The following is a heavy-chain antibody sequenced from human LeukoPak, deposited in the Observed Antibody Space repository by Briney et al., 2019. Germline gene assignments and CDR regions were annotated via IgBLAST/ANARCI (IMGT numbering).Heavy chain of an antibody. CDR1: GFTFSGSA. CDR2: IRSKANSYAT. Sequence: PGGSLKLSRAASGFTFSGSAMHWVRQASGKGLEWVGRIRSKANSYATAYAASVRGRFTISRDDSKNTAYLEMNSLKTEDTAVYLCARLDEVAKKFDYWGQGALVTVSS. J-gene: IGHJ4*02. V-gene: IGHV3-73*01. D-gene: IGHD2-15*01. CDR3: ARLDEVAKKFDY.